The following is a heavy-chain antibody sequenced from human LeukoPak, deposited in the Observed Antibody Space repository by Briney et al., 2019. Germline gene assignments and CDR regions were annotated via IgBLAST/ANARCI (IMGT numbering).Heavy chain of an antibody. CDR2: ISSSSSYI. V-gene: IGHV3-21*01. Sequence: KPGGSLRLPCAASGFTFSSYSMNWVRQAPGKGLEWVSSISSSSSYIYYADSVKGRFTISRDNAKNSLYLQMNSLRAEDTAVYYCAREFQYYDFWSGYYLFDPWGQGTLVTVSS. J-gene: IGHJ5*02. CDR3: AREFQYYDFWSGYYLFDP. D-gene: IGHD3-3*01. CDR1: GFTFSSYS.